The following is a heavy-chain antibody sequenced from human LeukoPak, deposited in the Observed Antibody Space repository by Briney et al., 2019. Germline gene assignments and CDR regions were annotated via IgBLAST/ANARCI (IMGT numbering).Heavy chain of an antibody. V-gene: IGHV3-48*01. CDR2: ISSSSSTI. CDR1: GFTFSSYS. D-gene: IGHD4/OR15-4a*01. Sequence: GGSRRLSCAASGFTFSSYSMNWVRQAPGKGLEWVSYISSSSSTIYYADSVKGRFTISRDNAKNSLYLQMNSLRAEDTAVYYCARRAGAYSHPYDYWGQGTLVTVSS. J-gene: IGHJ4*02. CDR3: ARRAGAYSHPYDY.